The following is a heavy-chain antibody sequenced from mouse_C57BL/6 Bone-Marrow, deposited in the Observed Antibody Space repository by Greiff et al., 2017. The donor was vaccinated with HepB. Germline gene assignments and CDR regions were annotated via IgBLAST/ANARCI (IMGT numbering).Heavy chain of an antibody. CDR3: ARHTGSSRDWYFDV. CDR2: ISNGGGST. Sequence: EVQLVESGGGLVQPGGSLKLSCAASGFTFSDYYMYWVRQTPEKRLEWVAYISNGGGSTYYPDTVKGRFTISRDNAKTTLYLQMSRLKSEDTAMYYCARHTGSSRDWYFDVWGTGTTVTVSS. D-gene: IGHD1-1*01. J-gene: IGHJ1*03. CDR1: GFTFSDYY. V-gene: IGHV5-12*01.